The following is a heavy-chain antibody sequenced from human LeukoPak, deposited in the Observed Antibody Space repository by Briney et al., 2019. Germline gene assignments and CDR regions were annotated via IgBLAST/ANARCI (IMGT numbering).Heavy chain of an antibody. CDR1: GFTFSSYW. V-gene: IGHV3-74*01. J-gene: IGHJ4*02. Sequence: PGGSLRLSCAASGFTFSSYWMHWIRQAPGKGLVWVSRINSDGSSTSYADSVKGRFTISRDNAKNTLYLQMNSLRAEDTAVYYCARDSPGIAVPYWGQGTLVTVSS. CDR2: INSDGSST. CDR3: ARDSPGIAVPY. D-gene: IGHD6-19*01.